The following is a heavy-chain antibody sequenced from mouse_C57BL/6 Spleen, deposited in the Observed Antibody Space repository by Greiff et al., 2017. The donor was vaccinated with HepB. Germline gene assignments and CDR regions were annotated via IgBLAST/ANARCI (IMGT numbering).Heavy chain of an antibody. D-gene: IGHD1-1*01. J-gene: IGHJ3*01. CDR1: GFNIKDYY. CDR3: TILYYYGTEAWFAY. V-gene: IGHV14-1*01. Sequence: VQLQQPGAELVRPGASVKLSCTASGFNIKDYYMHWVKQRPEQGLEWIGRIDPEDGDTEYAPKFQGKATMTADTSSNTAYLQLSSLTSEDTAVYYCTILYYYGTEAWFAYWGQGTLVTVSA. CDR2: IDPEDGDT.